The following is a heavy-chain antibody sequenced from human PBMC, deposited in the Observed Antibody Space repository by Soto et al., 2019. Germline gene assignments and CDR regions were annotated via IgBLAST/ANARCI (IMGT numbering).Heavy chain of an antibody. Sequence: QITLKESGPTLVKPTQTLTLTCTFAGFSLSTHGVGVGWIRQPPGKALEWLELIYWDDDKRFSPSLKSRVTISKDNTQNQVVLTMTNLDPVDTATYYCAHRHGAPGYCEYWGQGALDTVSS. D-gene: IGHD4-17*01. V-gene: IGHV2-5*02. CDR1: GFSLSTHGVG. J-gene: IGHJ4*02. CDR2: IYWDDDK. CDR3: AHRHGAPGYCEY.